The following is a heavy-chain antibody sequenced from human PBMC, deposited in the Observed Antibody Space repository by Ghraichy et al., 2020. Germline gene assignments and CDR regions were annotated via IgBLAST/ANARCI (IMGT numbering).Heavy chain of an antibody. CDR3: ARGLNSGHYYYYYYMDV. CDR2: IYYDGNT. J-gene: IGHJ6*03. Sequence: SETLSLTCTVSGGSICSYYWNWIRQPPGRGLEWIGDIYYDGNTNYNPSLKSRVTISKDTSNNQFSLRLSSVTAADTAVYYCARGLNSGHYYYYYYMDVWGKGTTVTVSS. CDR1: GGSICSYY. V-gene: IGHV4-59*01. D-gene: IGHD1-26*01.